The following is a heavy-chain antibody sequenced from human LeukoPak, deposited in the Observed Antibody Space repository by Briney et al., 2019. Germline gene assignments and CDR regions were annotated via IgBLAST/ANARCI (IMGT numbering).Heavy chain of an antibody. J-gene: IGHJ4*02. CDR1: GDSINSYY. CDR2: IYYRGSA. CDR3: ARHLSSGWSDY. D-gene: IGHD6-19*01. V-gene: IGHV4-59*08. Sequence: PSETLSPTCTVSGDSINSYYWSWIRQPPGKGLEWLGYIYYRGSANYNPSLKSRVTISIDTSKNQFSLKLTSVTAADTAVYYCARHLSSGWSDYWGQGTLVTVS.